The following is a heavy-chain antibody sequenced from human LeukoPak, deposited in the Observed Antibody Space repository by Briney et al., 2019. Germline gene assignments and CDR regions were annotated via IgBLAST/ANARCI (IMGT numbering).Heavy chain of an antibody. CDR2: IGPSDSYT. D-gene: IGHD3-10*01. Sequence: GESLKISCKGSGYIFTNHWISWVRQMPGKGLEWMGRIGPSDSYTNYSPSFEGHVTISADKSITTAYMQWSSLKASDTAMYYCARLYGSGTGWFDPWGQGTLVTVSS. CDR3: ARLYGSGTGWFDP. J-gene: IGHJ5*02. CDR1: GYIFTNHW. V-gene: IGHV5-10-1*01.